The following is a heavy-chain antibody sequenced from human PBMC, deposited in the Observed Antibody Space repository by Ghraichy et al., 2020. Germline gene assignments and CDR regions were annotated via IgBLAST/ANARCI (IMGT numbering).Heavy chain of an antibody. CDR3: ARGSSCFGASCFNRGYLAP. V-gene: IGHV4-59*12. CDR1: GGPISGFY. D-gene: IGHD7-27*01. J-gene: IGHJ5*02. Sequence: SETLSLTCAVCGGPISGFYWSWIRQSPGQGLEWIGYIYYSGNINSNPSLKSRVTMSIDTSKTQFSLNWSSVTAADTAVYYCARGSSCFGASCFNRGYLAPEGQGTLVTVSS. CDR2: IYYSGNI.